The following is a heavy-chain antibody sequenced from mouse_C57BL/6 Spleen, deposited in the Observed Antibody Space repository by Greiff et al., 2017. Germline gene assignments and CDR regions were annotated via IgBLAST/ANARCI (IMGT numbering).Heavy chain of an antibody. V-gene: IGHV1-66*01. D-gene: IGHD2-3*01. CDR2: IYPGSGNT. CDR3: ARGRNYDGYHFAY. J-gene: IGHJ3*01. Sequence: QVQLQQSGPELVKPGASVKISCKASGYSFTSYYIHWVKQRPGQGLEWIGWIYPGSGNTKYNEKFKGKATLTADTSSSTAYMQLSSLTSEDSAVYYCARGRNYDGYHFAYWGQGTLVTVSA. CDR1: GYSFTSYY.